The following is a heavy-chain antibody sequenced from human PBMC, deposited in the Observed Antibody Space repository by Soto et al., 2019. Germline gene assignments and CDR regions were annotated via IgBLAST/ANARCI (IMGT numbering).Heavy chain of an antibody. CDR3: VKSGDSRSWRADRQIFDY. V-gene: IGHV3-64D*06. CDR1: GFTFSSYA. CDR2: ISSNGAST. J-gene: IGHJ4*02. D-gene: IGHD6-13*01. Sequence: QSGGSLRLSCSASGFTFSSYAMHWVRQAPGKGLEYVSAISSNGASTYYADSVKGRFTISRDNSKNTLYLQMSSLRAEDTAVYYCVKSGDSRSWRADRQIFDYWGQGALVTVSS.